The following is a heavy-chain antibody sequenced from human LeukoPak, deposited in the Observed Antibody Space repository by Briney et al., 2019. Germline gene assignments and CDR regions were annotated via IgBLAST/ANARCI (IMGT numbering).Heavy chain of an antibody. J-gene: IGHJ4*02. CDR3: AREGSTGGFDY. CDR2: IYNSGST. D-gene: IGHD3-10*01. CDR1: GGSIGSGDCL. V-gene: IGHV4-31*03. Sequence: SQTLSLTCTVSGGSIGSGDCLWTWIRQHPGKGLEWIGHIYNSGSTYYNPSLKSRVTISLDTSKNQFPLKLSSVTAADTAVYYCAREGSTGGFDYWGQGTLVTVSS.